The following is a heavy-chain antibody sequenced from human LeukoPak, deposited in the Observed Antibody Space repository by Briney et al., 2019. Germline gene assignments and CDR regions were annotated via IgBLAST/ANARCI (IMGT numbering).Heavy chain of an antibody. D-gene: IGHD5-18*01. J-gene: IGHJ6*03. V-gene: IGHV1-8*01. CDR3: ARNPGYSYGLGGYYMDV. Sequence: ASVKVSCKASGYTFTSYDINWVRQATGQGLEWMGWMNPNSGNTGYAQKFQGRVTMTRNTSISTAYMELSSLRSEDTAVYYCARNPGYSYGLGGYYMDVWGKGTTVTVSS. CDR1: GYTFTSYD. CDR2: MNPNSGNT.